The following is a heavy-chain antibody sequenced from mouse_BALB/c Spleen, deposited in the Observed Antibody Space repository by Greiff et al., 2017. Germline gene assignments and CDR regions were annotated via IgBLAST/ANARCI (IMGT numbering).Heavy chain of an antibody. CDR1: GFTFSDYY. J-gene: IGHJ2*01. CDR2: ISDGGSYT. D-gene: IGHD3-3*01. V-gene: IGHV5-4*02. Sequence: DVMLVESGGGLVKPGGSLKLSCAASGFTFSDYYMYWVRQTPEKRLEWVATISDGGSYTYYPDSVKGRFTISRDNAKNTLFLQMTSLRSEDTAMYYCARSLLGFDYWGQGTTLTVSS. CDR3: ARSLLGFDY.